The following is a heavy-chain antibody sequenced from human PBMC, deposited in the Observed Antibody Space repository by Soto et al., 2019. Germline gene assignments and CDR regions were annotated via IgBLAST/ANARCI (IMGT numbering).Heavy chain of an antibody. CDR3: ARVLSSGWSRFDY. V-gene: IGHV4-4*02. CDR2: MYHSGST. D-gene: IGHD6-19*01. Sequence: SETLSLTCTVSGGSISSDYWWTWVHQPPGKGLEWIAEMYHSGSTNYNPSLKSRVTISVDKSKNQISLKLSSVTAADTAVYYCARVLSSGWSRFDYWGQGTLVTVSS. CDR1: GGSISSDYW. J-gene: IGHJ4*02.